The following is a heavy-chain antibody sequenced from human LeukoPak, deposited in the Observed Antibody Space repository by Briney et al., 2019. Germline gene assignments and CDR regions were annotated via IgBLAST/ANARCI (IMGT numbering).Heavy chain of an antibody. V-gene: IGHV1-8*01. D-gene: IGHD2-2*01. CDR3: ARVLCDSLSTSCFNERFDP. Sequence: ASVKVSCKASGYTFTSYDINWVRQATGQGLEWMGWMSPNSGNTGYAQKFQGRVTMTRNTSISTAYMELSSLRSEDTAVYYCARVLCDSLSTSCFNERFDPWGQGTLVTVSS. J-gene: IGHJ5*02. CDR1: GYTFTSYD. CDR2: MSPNSGNT.